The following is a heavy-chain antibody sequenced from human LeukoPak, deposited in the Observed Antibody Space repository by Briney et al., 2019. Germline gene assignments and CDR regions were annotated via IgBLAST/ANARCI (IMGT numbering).Heavy chain of an antibody. CDR3: ARDLYDSSGYSEYDAFDI. CDR2: ISAYNGNT. J-gene: IGHJ3*02. CDR1: GYTFTSYG. Sequence: ASVKVSCKASGYTFTSYGISWVRQAPGQGLEWMGWISAYNGNTNYAQKLQGRVTMTTDTSTSTAYMELRSLGSDDTAVYYCARDLYDSSGYSEYDAFDIWGQGTTVTVSS. D-gene: IGHD3-22*01. V-gene: IGHV1-18*01.